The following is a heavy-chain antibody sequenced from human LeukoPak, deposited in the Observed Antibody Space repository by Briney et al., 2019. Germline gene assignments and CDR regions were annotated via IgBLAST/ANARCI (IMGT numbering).Heavy chain of an antibody. J-gene: IGHJ4*02. V-gene: IGHV1-18*01. D-gene: IGHD6-6*01. CDR2: ISAYNGNT. Sequence: ASVKVSCKASGYTFTSYGISWVRQAPGQGLEWMGWISAYNGNTNYAQKFQGRVTMTRDTSISTAYMELSRLRSDDTAVYYCARDLEGRSSPNYWGQGTLVTVSS. CDR1: GYTFTSYG. CDR3: ARDLEGRSSPNY.